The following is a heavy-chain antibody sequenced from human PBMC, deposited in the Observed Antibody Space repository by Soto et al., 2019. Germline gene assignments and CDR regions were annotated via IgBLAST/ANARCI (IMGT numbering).Heavy chain of an antibody. J-gene: IGHJ4*02. CDR2: IYSGGST. CDR1: GLTVSRNY. CDR3: ARIRDGYHLYFDY. D-gene: IGHD5-12*01. V-gene: IGHV3-66*01. Sequence: GGSLRLSCAASGLTVSRNYMSWGRQAPGKGLEWVSVIYSGGSTNYADSVKGRFTISRDNSKNTLYLQMNSLRAEDTAVYYCARIRDGYHLYFDYWGQGTPVTVSS.